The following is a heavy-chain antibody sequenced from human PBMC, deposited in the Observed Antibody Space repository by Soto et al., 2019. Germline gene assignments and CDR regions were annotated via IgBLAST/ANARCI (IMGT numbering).Heavy chain of an antibody. Sequence: SETLSLTCTVSGGSISSGGYYWNWIRQHPGKGLEWIGYTYYSGNTYYNPSLNSRVTISADTSKSQFSLKLSSVTAADTAVYYCARGVGFGELLFDYWGQGTLVTVSS. D-gene: IGHD3-10*01. CDR3: ARGVGFGELLFDY. CDR2: TYYSGNT. V-gene: IGHV4-31*03. CDR1: GGSISSGGYY. J-gene: IGHJ4*02.